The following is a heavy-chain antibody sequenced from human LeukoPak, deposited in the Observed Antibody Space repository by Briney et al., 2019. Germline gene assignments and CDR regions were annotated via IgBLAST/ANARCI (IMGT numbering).Heavy chain of an antibody. V-gene: IGHV3-30*03. D-gene: IGHD2-2*01. CDR3: ARDLEGCSSTSCPNGSPGDY. Sequence: PGGSLRLSCAASGFTFSSYGMHWVRQAPGKGLEWVAVISYDGSNKYYADSVKGRFTISRDNSKNTLYLQMNSLRSEDTAVYYCARDLEGCSSTSCPNGSPGDYWGQGTLVTVSS. CDR2: ISYDGSNK. CDR1: GFTFSSYG. J-gene: IGHJ4*02.